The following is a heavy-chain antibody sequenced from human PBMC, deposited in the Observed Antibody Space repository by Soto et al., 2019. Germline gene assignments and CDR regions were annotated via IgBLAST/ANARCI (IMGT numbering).Heavy chain of an antibody. D-gene: IGHD1-26*01. Sequence: ASVKISCKASGYTFTSYGISWVRQAPGQGLEWMGWISAYNGNTNYAQKLQGRVNMTTDTSTSKAYMELRSLRSDDTAVYYCARVNSGSSIYYYYYGMDVWGQGTMVTVSS. V-gene: IGHV1-18*01. CDR1: GYTFTSYG. J-gene: IGHJ6*02. CDR3: ARVNSGSSIYYYYYGMDV. CDR2: ISAYNGNT.